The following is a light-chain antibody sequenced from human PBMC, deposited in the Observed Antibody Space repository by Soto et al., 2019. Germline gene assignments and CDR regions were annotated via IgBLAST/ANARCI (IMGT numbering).Light chain of an antibody. CDR3: QQYNNWPPWT. J-gene: IGKJ1*01. CDR2: GAS. Sequence: EIVMTQSPATLSVSPGETATLSCRASQGISRTLAWYQLKSGQAPRLLFYGASTRATGVPARFSGSGSGTEFTLTISSLQSEDFAVYYCQQYNNWPPWTFGQGTKVEIK. V-gene: IGKV3-15*01. CDR1: QGISRT.